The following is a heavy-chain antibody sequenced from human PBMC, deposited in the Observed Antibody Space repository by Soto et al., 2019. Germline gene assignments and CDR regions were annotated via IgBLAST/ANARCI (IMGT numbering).Heavy chain of an antibody. Sequence: GASVKVSCKASGGTFSSYAISWVRQAPGQGLEWMGGIIPIFGTANYAQKFQGRVTITADESTSTAYMELSSLRSEDTAVYYCARVPYFWSGYFYWFDPWGQGTLVTVS. CDR1: GGTFSSYA. CDR2: IIPIFGTA. V-gene: IGHV1-69*13. D-gene: IGHD3-3*01. CDR3: ARVPYFWSGYFYWFDP. J-gene: IGHJ5*02.